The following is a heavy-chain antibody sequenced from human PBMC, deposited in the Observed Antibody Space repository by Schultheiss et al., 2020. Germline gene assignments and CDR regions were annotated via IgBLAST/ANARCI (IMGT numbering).Heavy chain of an antibody. CDR2: ISYDGINK. Sequence: GGSLRLSCAASGFTFSGYAIHWVRQAPGKGLEWVAGISYDGINKYYADSVKGRFTISRDNSKNTLYLQMNSLRAEDTAVYYCAKEGSSSYYFDYWGQGTLVTVSS. CDR1: GFTFSGYA. J-gene: IGHJ4*02. CDR3: AKEGSSSYYFDY. V-gene: IGHV3-30-3*01. D-gene: IGHD6-6*01.